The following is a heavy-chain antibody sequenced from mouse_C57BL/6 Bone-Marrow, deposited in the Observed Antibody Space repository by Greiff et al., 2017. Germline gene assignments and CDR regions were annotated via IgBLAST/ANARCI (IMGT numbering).Heavy chain of an antibody. CDR1: GYTFTSYW. Sequence: QVQLQQPGAELVKPGASVKLSCKASGYTFTSYWMHWVKPRPGRGLEGIGRIDPNSGGTKYNEKFKSKATLTVDKPSSTAYMQLSSLTSEDSAVYYCAREVFITTVVAFDYWGQGTTLTVSS. J-gene: IGHJ2*01. V-gene: IGHV1-72*01. CDR2: IDPNSGGT. D-gene: IGHD1-1*01. CDR3: AREVFITTVVAFDY.